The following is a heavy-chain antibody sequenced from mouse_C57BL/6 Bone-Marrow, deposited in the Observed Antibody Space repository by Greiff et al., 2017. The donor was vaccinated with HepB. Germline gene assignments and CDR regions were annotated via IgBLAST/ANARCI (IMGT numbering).Heavy chain of an antibody. J-gene: IGHJ4*01. V-gene: IGHV3-6*01. D-gene: IGHD1-1*01. CDR3: ARDRTTVNAMDY. CDR1: GYSITSGYY. CDR2: ISYDGSN. Sequence: EVQLVESGPGLVKPSQSLSLTCSVTGYSITSGYYWNWIRQFPGNKLEWMGYISYDGSNNYNPSLKNRISITRDTSKNQFFLKLNSVTTEDTATYYCARDRTTVNAMDYWGQGTSVTVSS.